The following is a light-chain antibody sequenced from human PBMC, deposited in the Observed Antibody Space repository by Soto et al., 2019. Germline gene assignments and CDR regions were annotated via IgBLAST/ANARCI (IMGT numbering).Light chain of an antibody. CDR2: GAS. CDR3: HHCGRSLSYS. Sequence: EIVLTQSPATLSLSPGERVTISCGAGQSVDSTSMTWYQHKPGLAPRLLVYGASRRATGIPDRVSGSGSGTDFTLTISRLEPEDFAVYYCHHCGRSLSYSFGQGTKVEIK. CDR1: QSVDSTS. V-gene: IGKV3D-20*01. J-gene: IGKJ2*03.